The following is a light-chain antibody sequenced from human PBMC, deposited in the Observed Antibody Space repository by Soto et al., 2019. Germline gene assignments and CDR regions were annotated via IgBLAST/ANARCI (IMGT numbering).Light chain of an antibody. CDR3: QQSYSTPLT. CDR2: AAS. Sequence: DIQMTQSPSSLSASVGDRVTITCRASQSISSYLNWYQQKPGKSPKLLIYAASSLQSGVPSRFSGSGSGTDFTRTISSLQPEDFATYYCQQSYSTPLTVGPGTKVYIK. V-gene: IGKV1-39*01. J-gene: IGKJ3*01. CDR1: QSISSY.